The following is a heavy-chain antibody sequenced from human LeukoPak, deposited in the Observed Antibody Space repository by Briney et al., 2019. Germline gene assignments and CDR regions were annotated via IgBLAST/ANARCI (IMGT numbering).Heavy chain of an antibody. CDR3: ASLREENYVEWSFDL. D-gene: IGHD1-7*01. V-gene: IGHV1-2*02. CDR1: GYIFTSYG. CDR2: ITAYNGNT. J-gene: IGHJ2*01. Sequence: GASVKVSCKASGYIFTSYGINWVRQAPGQGLEWMGWITAYNGNTNYAQKFQGRVTMTRDTSISTAYMELSRLRSDDTAVYYCASLREENYVEWSFDLWGRGTLVTVSS.